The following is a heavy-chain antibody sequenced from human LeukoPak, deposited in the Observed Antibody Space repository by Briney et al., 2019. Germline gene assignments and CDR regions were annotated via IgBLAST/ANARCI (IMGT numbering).Heavy chain of an antibody. Sequence: GASVKVSCKASGYTFTGYYIHWVRQAPGQGLEWMGRFNPNSGGTNYAQKFQDRVTMTRDTSISTAYMELSRLRSDDTAVYYCARGTSSGNSNWFDPWGQGTLFTVSS. CDR3: ARGTSSGNSNWFDP. V-gene: IGHV1-2*06. J-gene: IGHJ5*02. D-gene: IGHD4-23*01. CDR1: GYTFTGYY. CDR2: FNPNSGGT.